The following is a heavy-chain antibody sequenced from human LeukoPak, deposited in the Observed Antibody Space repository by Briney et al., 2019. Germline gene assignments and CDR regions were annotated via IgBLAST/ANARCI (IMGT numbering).Heavy chain of an antibody. D-gene: IGHD1-26*01. CDR2: INPNSGGT. Sequence: ASVKVSCKASGYTFTGYCMHWVRQAPGQGLEWMGWINPNSGGTNYAQKFQGRVTMTRDMSTSTVYMELSSLRSEDTAVYYCAREWELLLDYWGQGTLVTVSS. J-gene: IGHJ4*02. CDR1: GYTFTGYC. CDR3: AREWELLLDY. V-gene: IGHV1-2*02.